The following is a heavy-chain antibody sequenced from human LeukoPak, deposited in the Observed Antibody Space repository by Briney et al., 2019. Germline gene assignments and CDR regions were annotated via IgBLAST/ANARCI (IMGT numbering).Heavy chain of an antibody. CDR3: PKGIAAAGLEDSFDM. V-gene: IGHV3-23*01. Sequence: PGGSLRLSCAASGFTFSSYAMSWVRQAPGKGLEWVSAISGNGGSTYYADSVKGRFTISRDNSKNTLYLQMNSLRAEDTAVDYWPKGIAAAGLEDSFDMWGQGTLVTVS. D-gene: IGHD6-13*01. CDR1: GFTFSSYA. CDR2: ISGNGGST. J-gene: IGHJ4*02.